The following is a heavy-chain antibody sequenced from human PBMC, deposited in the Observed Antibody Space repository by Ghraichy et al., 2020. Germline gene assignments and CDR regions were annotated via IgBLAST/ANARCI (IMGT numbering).Heavy chain of an antibody. CDR3: ARKQQLVPHYYYGMDV. V-gene: IGHV3-30*04. D-gene: IGHD6-13*01. CDR2: ISYDGSNK. Sequence: LSLTCAASGFTFSSYAMHWVRQAPGKGLEWVAVISYDGSNKYYADSVKGRFTISRDNSKNTLYLQMNSLRAEDTAVYYCARKQQLVPHYYYGMDVWGQGTTVTVSS. CDR1: GFTFSSYA. J-gene: IGHJ6*02.